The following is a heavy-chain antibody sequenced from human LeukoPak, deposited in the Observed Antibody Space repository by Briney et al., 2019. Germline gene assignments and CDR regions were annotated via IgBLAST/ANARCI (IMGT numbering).Heavy chain of an antibody. Sequence: GGFLRLSCSVSGFTFSTYVMHWVRQAPGKGLEYVSAISSNGDNTYYADSVKGRFTISRDNSKYTLYLQMSSLRADDTAVYYCVRGTGYWGQGTLVTVSS. CDR3: VRGTGY. CDR1: GFTFSTYV. J-gene: IGHJ4*02. V-gene: IGHV3-64D*06. CDR2: ISSNGDNT.